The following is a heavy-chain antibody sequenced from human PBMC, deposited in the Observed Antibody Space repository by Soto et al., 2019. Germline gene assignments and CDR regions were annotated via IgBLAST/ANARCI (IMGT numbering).Heavy chain of an antibody. CDR2: ISYDGSNK. V-gene: IGHV3-30-3*01. CDR1: GFTFSSYA. Sequence: PGGSLRLSCAASGFTFSSYAMHWVRQAPGKGLEWVAVISYDGSNKYYADSVKGRFTISRDNSKNTLYLQMNSLRAEDTAVYYCARDSSSSGEDYYYYYGMDVWGQGTTVTVSS. D-gene: IGHD6-6*01. CDR3: ARDSSSSGEDYYYYYGMDV. J-gene: IGHJ6*02.